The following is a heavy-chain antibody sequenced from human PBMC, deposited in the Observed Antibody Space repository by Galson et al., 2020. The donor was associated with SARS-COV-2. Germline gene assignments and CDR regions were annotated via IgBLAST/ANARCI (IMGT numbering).Heavy chain of an antibody. CDR3: SRIRVTAYYFSYMDV. V-gene: IGHV4-4*02. J-gene: IGHJ6*03. Sequence: SETLSLTCAVSGGSISSSDRWGGVRQPPGKGLEWIGEIFHSSYTNYNPSLKSRVTMSLDTSKNQLSLKLSSVTAADTALYYCSRIRVTAYYFSYMDVWGKGTTVTVSS. D-gene: IGHD2-21*02. CDR2: IFHSSYT. CDR1: GGSISSSDR.